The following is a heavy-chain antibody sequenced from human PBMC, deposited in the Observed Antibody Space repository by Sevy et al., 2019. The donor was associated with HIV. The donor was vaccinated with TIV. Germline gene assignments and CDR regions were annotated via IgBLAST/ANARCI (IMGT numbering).Heavy chain of an antibody. V-gene: IGHV3-11*01. CDR1: GFTFSDNY. J-gene: IGHJ4*02. CDR2: ISGSQYMI. D-gene: IGHD1-26*01. CDR3: VRDLGTGYFDF. Sequence: GGSLRLSCAASGFTFSDNYMSWIRQAPGKELEWISYISGSQYMIYYADSVKGRFTISRDDAKNSLYLQMNSLRPEDSAVYFCVRDLGTGYFDFWGQGTLVTVSS.